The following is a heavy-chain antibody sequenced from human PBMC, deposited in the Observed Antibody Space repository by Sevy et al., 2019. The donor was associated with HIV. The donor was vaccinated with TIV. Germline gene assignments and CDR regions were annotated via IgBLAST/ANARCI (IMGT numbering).Heavy chain of an antibody. Sequence: GGSLRLSCAASGFTFSDSGMQWVRQAPGKGLQWVAVIWNDGSNKYYADSVKGRFTTSRDNSSNTLYLQMNSLRAEDTAVYYCARDVRGEGIRPGDLDYWGQGTLVTVSS. CDR1: GFTFSDSG. D-gene: IGHD3-10*02. V-gene: IGHV3-33*01. CDR3: ARDVRGEGIRPGDLDY. CDR2: IWNDGSNK. J-gene: IGHJ4*02.